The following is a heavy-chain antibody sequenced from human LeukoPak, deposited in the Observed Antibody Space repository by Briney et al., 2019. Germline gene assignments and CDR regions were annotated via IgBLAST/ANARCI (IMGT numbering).Heavy chain of an antibody. J-gene: IGHJ4*02. CDR3: AKGPLLTY. Sequence: GGSLRLSCAASGFTFSSYSINWVRQAPGKGLEWVSSISSSSSYIYYADSVKGRFTISRDNAKNPLYLQMNSLRAEDTAVYYCAKGPLLTYWGQGTLVTVSS. V-gene: IGHV3-21*04. CDR2: ISSSSSYI. CDR1: GFTFSSYS.